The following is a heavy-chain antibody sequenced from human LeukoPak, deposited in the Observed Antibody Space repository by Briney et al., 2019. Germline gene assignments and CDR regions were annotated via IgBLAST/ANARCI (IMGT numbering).Heavy chain of an antibody. CDR2: ISDDGSNK. V-gene: IGHV3-30*03. CDR3: ARDRSNTGFDFDY. Sequence: PGRALRLSCAASGFTFSNYGIHWVRQAPGKGLEWVAVISDDGSNKYYADSVKGRFTISRDNSKNTLFLQMDSLRDEDTAVYYCARDRSNTGFDFDYWGRGTLVTVSS. D-gene: IGHD3-10*01. J-gene: IGHJ4*02. CDR1: GFTFSNYG.